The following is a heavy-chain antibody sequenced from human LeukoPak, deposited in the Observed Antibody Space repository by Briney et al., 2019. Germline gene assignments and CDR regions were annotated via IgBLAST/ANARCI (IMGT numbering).Heavy chain of an antibody. CDR1: GFSFSKYG. CDR3: AKDPGIAVAGYYYYYMDV. V-gene: IGHV3-30*02. D-gene: IGHD6-19*01. J-gene: IGHJ6*03. Sequence: GGSLRLSCAASGFSFSKYGMHWVRQAPGKGLEWVAFIRNDGSNEYYADSVKGRFTISRDNSKNTLYLQMNSLRAEDTAVYYCAKDPGIAVAGYYYYYMDVWGKGTTVTVSS. CDR2: IRNDGSNE.